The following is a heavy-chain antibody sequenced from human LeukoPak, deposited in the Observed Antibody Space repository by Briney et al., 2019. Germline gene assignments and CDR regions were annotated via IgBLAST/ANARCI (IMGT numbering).Heavy chain of an antibody. Sequence: SETLSLTCAVYGGSFSGYYWSWIRQPPGKGLEWIGEINNSGSTNYNPSLKSRVTISVATSKNQFSLKLSSVTAADTAVYYFARAHDSSNFDYWGEGTGVSVSS. V-gene: IGHV4-34*01. J-gene: IGHJ4*02. CDR2: INNSGST. CDR1: GGSFSGYY. D-gene: IGHD3-22*01. CDR3: ARAHDSSNFDY.